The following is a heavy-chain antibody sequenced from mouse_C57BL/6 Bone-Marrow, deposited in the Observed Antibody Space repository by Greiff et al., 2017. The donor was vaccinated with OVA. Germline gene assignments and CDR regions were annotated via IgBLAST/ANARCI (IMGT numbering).Heavy chain of an antibody. Sequence: VKLMESDAELVKPGASVKISCKVSGYTFTDHTIHWMKQRPEQGLEWIGYIYPRDGSTKYNEKFKGKATLTADKSSSTAYMQLNSLTSEDSTVYFCARRVDYYAMDYWGQGTSVTVSS. CDR1: GYTFTDHT. CDR3: ARRVDYYAMDY. CDR2: IYPRDGST. V-gene: IGHV1-78*01. D-gene: IGHD1-1*02. J-gene: IGHJ4*01.